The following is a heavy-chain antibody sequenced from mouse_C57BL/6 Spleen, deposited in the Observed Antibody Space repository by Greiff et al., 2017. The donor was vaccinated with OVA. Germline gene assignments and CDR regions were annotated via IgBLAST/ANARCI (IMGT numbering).Heavy chain of an antibody. CDR3: TRGDYGSRNYFDY. Sequence: EVQGVESGEGLVKPGGSLKLSCAASGFTFSSYAMSWVRQTPEKRLEWVAYISSGGDYIYYADTVKGRFTISRDNARNTLYLQMSSLKSEDTAMYYCTRGDYGSRNYFDYWGQGTTLTVSS. J-gene: IGHJ2*01. CDR2: ISSGGDYI. D-gene: IGHD1-1*01. V-gene: IGHV5-9-1*02. CDR1: GFTFSSYA.